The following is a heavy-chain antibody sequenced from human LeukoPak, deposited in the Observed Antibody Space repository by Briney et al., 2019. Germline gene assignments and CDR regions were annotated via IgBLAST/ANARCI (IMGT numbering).Heavy chain of an antibody. V-gene: IGHV3-48*03. CDR1: GFTLSSGE. CDR2: ISWSGDVI. D-gene: IGHD1-1*01. J-gene: IGHJ4*02. Sequence: GGSLRLSCVASGFTLSSGEVNWVRQAPGKGLEWVSYISWSGDVIYYGDSVKGRFTISRDNAKNSVYLQMNSLGVEDTAVYYCASKGWDYNNWWFDYWGQGTLVTVSS. CDR3: ASKGWDYNNWWFDY.